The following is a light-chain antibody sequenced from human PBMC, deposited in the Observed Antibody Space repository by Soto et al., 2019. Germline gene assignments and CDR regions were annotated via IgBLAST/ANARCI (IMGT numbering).Light chain of an antibody. J-gene: IGLJ1*01. CDR3: SLYTSSSTYV. Sequence: QSVLTQPPSVSGSPGQSVAISCTGTSSDVGSYNRVSWYQQPPGTAPKLMIYDVSDRPSGVPDRFSGSKSGNTASLTISGLQAEDEADYYCSLYTSSSTYVFGTGTKLTVL. CDR1: SSDVGSYNR. CDR2: DVS. V-gene: IGLV2-18*01.